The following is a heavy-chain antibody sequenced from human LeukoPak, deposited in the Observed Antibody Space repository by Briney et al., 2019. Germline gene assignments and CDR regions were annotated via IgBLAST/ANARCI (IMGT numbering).Heavy chain of an antibody. CDR1: GFTSSVYW. CDR3: ARERGFTISGVVIIMDV. Sequence: GGSLRLSCAASGFTSSVYWMSWVRQAPGMGLEWVANIKQDGSEKYYLDSVKGRFTISRDNAKNSLYLQMNSLRAEDTAVYYCARERGFTISGVVIIMDVWGKGTTVTVSS. CDR2: IKQDGSEK. J-gene: IGHJ6*04. D-gene: IGHD3-3*01. V-gene: IGHV3-7*01.